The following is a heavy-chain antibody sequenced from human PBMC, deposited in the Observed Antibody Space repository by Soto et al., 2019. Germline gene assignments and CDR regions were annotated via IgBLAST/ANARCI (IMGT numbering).Heavy chain of an antibody. J-gene: IGHJ4*02. Sequence: EVQLVESGGVLIQPGGSLRLSCAATGFTFTAYWVHWVRQAPGKGLEWVARFKSDGSGTTYTDSVKGRFSISRDNAKNTVYLQMDNLRVEDTAVYYCGRNAIFVRGVPDEYWGQGTPVTVSS. CDR3: GRNAIFVRGVPDEY. CDR2: FKSDGSGT. D-gene: IGHD3-10*02. V-gene: IGHV3-74*03. CDR1: GFTFTAYW.